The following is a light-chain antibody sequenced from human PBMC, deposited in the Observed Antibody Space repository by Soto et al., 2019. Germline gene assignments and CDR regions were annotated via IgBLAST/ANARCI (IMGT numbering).Light chain of an antibody. CDR3: QQSYSTPLT. Sequence: LQMTQCPSALSASACTIFTITCRSSQSISSYLNWYQQKPVKAPKLLIYAASSLQRGVPSTFSGSGSGTDFTLTISSLQPEDFATYYCQQSYSTPLTFGGGTKVEIK. CDR1: QSISSY. CDR2: AAS. V-gene: IGKV1-39*01. J-gene: IGKJ4*01.